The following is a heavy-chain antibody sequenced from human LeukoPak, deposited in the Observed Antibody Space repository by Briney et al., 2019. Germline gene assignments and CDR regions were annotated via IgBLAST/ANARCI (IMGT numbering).Heavy chain of an antibody. CDR3: ARGPPLSFVSY. D-gene: IGHD3-16*02. Sequence: SETLSLTCTVSGGSISSSSYYWGWIRQPPGKGLEWIGSIYYSGSTYYNPSLKSRVTISVDTSKNQFSLKLSSVTAADTAVYYCARGPPLSFVSYWGQGTLVTVSS. CDR2: IYYSGST. J-gene: IGHJ4*02. CDR1: GGSISSSSYY. V-gene: IGHV4-39*07.